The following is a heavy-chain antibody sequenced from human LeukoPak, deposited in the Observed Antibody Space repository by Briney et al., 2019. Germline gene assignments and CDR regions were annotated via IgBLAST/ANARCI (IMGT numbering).Heavy chain of an antibody. J-gene: IGHJ6*02. Sequence: PGRSLRLSCAASGFTFDDYAMHWVRQAPGKGLEWVSGISWNSGTIGYADSVKGRFTISRDNAKNSLYLQMNSLRAEDTALYYCAKEYTGYSSSWYHYGMDVWGQGTTVTVSS. CDR1: GFTFDDYA. CDR2: ISWNSGTI. CDR3: AKEYTGYSSSWYHYGMDV. D-gene: IGHD6-13*01. V-gene: IGHV3-9*01.